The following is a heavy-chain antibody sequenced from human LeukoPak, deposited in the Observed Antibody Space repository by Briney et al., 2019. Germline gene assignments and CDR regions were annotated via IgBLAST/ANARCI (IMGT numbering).Heavy chain of an antibody. CDR2: IYPGDSDT. Sequence: GESLKISCKGSGYSFTNYWIGWVRQMPGKGLEWMGIIYPGDSDTRYRPSFQGQLTISADKSISTAYLQWNSLKASDTAMYYCARHGGYGGNQKAHFEYWGQGTLVTVSS. CDR3: ARHGGYGGNQKAHFEY. J-gene: IGHJ4*02. CDR1: GYSFTNYW. V-gene: IGHV5-51*01. D-gene: IGHD4-23*01.